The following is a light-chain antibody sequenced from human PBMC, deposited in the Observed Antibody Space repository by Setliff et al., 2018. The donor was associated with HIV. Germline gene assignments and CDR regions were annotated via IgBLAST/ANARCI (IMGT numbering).Light chain of an antibody. J-gene: IGLJ1*01. CDR3: CSYAGSGPV. V-gene: IGLV2-23*02. Sequence: QSALTQPASVSGSPGQSITLSCTGTSSDVGGYNYVSWYQQHPDKAPKLMIYDVENRPSGVSDRFSGSKSGNTASLTISGLQAEDEADYYCCSYAGSGPVFGAGTKVTVL. CDR2: DVE. CDR1: SSDVGGYNY.